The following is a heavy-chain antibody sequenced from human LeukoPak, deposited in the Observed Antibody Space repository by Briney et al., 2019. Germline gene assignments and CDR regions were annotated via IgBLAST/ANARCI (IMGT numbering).Heavy chain of an antibody. J-gene: IGHJ2*01. CDR2: FYTSGTT. CDR3: ARTVVTLDWYFDL. CDR1: GGSISSYS. D-gene: IGHD4-23*01. Sequence: SETLSLTCSVSGGSISSYSWNWIRQPAGKGLEWIGRFYTSGTTNYNPSLKSRVTMSIDTSKNQVSLKMRSVTAADTAVYYCARTVVTLDWYFDLWGPGTLVSVSA. V-gene: IGHV4-4*07.